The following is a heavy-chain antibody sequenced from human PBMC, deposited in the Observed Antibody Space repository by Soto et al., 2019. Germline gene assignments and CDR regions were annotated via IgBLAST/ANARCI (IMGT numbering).Heavy chain of an antibody. CDR2: IYYSGST. J-gene: IGHJ4*02. D-gene: IGHD5-18*01. CDR1: GGSIRSGGYY. CDR3: ASDQPRGYRYGSFDY. V-gene: IGHV4-31*03. Sequence: QVQLQESGPGLVKPSQTLSLTCTVSGGSIRSGGYYWSWIRQHPGKGLEWIGYIYYSGSTYYNPSLKSRVTISVDTSKTQFSLKLSAVTAADTAAYSSASDQPRGYRYGSFDYWGQGTLVTVSS.